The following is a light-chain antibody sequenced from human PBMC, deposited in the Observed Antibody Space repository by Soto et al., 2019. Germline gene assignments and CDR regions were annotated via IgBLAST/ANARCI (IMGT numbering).Light chain of an antibody. J-gene: IGLJ1*01. V-gene: IGLV2-14*01. CDR2: QVT. CDR3: TSYYSSDIFEV. CDR1: SSDVGGYYY. Sequence: QSVLTQPASVSGSPGQSITISCTGTSSDVGGYYYVSWYQHHPGKAPKLLIYQVTSRPSGVSNRFSGSKSGNTASLTISGLQADDEAHYYCTSYYSSDIFEVFGIGTKVTV.